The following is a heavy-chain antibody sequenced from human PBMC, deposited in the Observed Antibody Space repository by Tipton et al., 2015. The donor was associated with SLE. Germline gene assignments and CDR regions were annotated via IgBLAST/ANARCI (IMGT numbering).Heavy chain of an antibody. CDR1: GGSISSYY. CDR3: ARRRGSSWYEDYFDY. D-gene: IGHD6-13*01. CDR2: IYTNENT. V-gene: IGHV4-4*07. J-gene: IGHJ4*02. Sequence: TLSLTCTVSGGSISSYYWSWIRQPAGGGLEWIGRIYTNENTNYNPSLKSRVTMSVDTSKSHFSLKLSSVTAADTAVYYCARRRGSSWYEDYFDYWGQGTLVTVSS.